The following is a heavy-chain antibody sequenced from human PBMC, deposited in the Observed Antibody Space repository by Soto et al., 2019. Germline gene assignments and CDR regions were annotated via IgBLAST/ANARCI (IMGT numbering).Heavy chain of an antibody. V-gene: IGHV4-31*03. Sequence: PSETLSLTCTVSGVSISSGGYYWILIRQHPGKGLEWIGYIYHSGSTYYNPSLKSRVTISVDTSKNQFSLKLSSVTAADTAVYYCAREAAGILNWFDPWGQGTLVTVSS. CDR1: GVSISSGGYY. D-gene: IGHD6-25*01. J-gene: IGHJ5*02. CDR2: IYHSGST. CDR3: AREAAGILNWFDP.